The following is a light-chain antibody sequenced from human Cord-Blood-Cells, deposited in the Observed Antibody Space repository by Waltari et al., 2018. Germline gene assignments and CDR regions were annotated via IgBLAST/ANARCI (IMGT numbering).Light chain of an antibody. J-gene: IGKJ1*01. CDR2: AAS. CDR1: QSISSY. V-gene: IGKV1-39*01. CDR3: QQSYSTPWT. Sequence: IQMTQSPYSLSASVGERVTITCRASQSISSYLNWYQQKPGKAPKLLIYAASSLQSGVPSRFSGSGSGTDFTLTISSLQPEDFATYYCQQSYSTPWTFGQGTKVEIK.